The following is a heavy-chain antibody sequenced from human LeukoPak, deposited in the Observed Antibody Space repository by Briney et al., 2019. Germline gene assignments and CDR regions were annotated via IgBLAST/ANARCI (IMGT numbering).Heavy chain of an antibody. Sequence: GSSVKVSCKASGGTFRNHAINWVRQAPGQGLEWMGGIIPIFDTSNYAQKFQGRVTITADESTSTAYMELSSLRSDDTAVYYCARAEGRHCSTTSCYSGKDYFDYWGPGTLVTVSS. CDR3: ARAEGRHCSTTSCYSGKDYFDY. V-gene: IGHV1-69*01. J-gene: IGHJ4*02. D-gene: IGHD2-2*01. CDR2: IIPIFDTS. CDR1: GGTFRNHA.